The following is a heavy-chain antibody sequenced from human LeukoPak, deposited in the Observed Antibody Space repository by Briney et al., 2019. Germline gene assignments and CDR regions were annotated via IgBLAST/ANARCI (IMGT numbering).Heavy chain of an antibody. D-gene: IGHD3-10*01. V-gene: IGHV3-23*01. CDR1: GFAFSTYA. Sequence: GGSLRLSCAASGFAFSTYAMNWVRQAPGKGLEWVSTITDIGGSTDYAVSVKGRFSVSRDNSKNKVYLQMNSLRLEDTAVYHCAKDYYGSGSYPTAWGQGTLVTVSS. CDR3: AKDYYGSGSYPTA. J-gene: IGHJ5*02. CDR2: ITDIGGST.